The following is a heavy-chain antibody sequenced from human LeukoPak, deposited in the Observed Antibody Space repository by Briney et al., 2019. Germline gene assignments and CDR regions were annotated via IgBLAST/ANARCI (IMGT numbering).Heavy chain of an antibody. CDR2: ITGTHYTT. Sequence: GGSLRLSCAASGFTFSTFAMTWVRQAPGKGLEWVSSITGTHYTTYNTDSVKGRFTISRDNSKNTLYLRMNSLRADDTAVYYCTKDPNGDYVGAFDPWGQGTLVTVSS. J-gene: IGHJ5*02. CDR1: GFTFSTFA. V-gene: IGHV3-23*01. D-gene: IGHD4-17*01. CDR3: TKDPNGDYVGAFDP.